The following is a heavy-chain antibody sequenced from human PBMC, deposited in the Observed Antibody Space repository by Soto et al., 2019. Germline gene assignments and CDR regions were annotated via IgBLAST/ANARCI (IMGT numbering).Heavy chain of an antibody. CDR1: GYSFTKQW. V-gene: IGHV5-10-1*01. CDR3: VRRDYDTLTGHYTVDF. D-gene: IGHD3-9*01. J-gene: IGHJ4*02. Sequence: VESLTISCKVSGYSFTKQWIIWVLQMPGKGLEWMGRIDPSDSYINYSPSFQGHVTISVDKSINTAYLQWSSLKAPDTAMYYCVRRDYDTLTGHYTVDFWGQGTMVTVSS. CDR2: IDPSDSYI.